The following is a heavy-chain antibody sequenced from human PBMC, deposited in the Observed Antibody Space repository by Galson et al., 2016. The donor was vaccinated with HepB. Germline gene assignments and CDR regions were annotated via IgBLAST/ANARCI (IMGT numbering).Heavy chain of an antibody. CDR2: IFPLFGTP. CDR3: ARGGEGNWFDP. V-gene: IGHV1-69*13. J-gene: IGHJ5*02. CDR1: GGTFRSYI. Sequence: SVKVSCKASGGTFRSYITSWVRQAPGQGLEWMGGIFPLFGTPTYAQKFQGRVRITADESTSTAYMQLNRLRSEDTAVYYWARGGEGNWFDPWGQGTLVTVSS. D-gene: IGHD3-16*01.